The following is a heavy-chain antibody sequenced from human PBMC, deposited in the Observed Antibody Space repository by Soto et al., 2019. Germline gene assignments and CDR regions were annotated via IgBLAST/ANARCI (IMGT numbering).Heavy chain of an antibody. J-gene: IGHJ6*02. Sequence: QVQLVESGGGVVQPGRSLRLSCAASGFTFSSYGMHWVRQAPGKGLEWVAVISYDGSNKYYADSVKGRFTISRENSKNTLYLQMNVLGVEDTAVYYCAKDERVVPYYWYYYGMDVWRHGITGTVFS. CDR1: GFTFSSYG. CDR2: ISYDGSNK. CDR3: AKDERVVPYYWYYYGMDV. V-gene: IGHV3-30*18. D-gene: IGHD2-15*01.